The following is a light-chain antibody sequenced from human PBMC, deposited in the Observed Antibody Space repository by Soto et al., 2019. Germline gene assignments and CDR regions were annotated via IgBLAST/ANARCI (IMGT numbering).Light chain of an antibody. CDR3: LQSNNFPPLT. V-gene: IGKV1-12*01. CDR1: QGISGW. Sequence: MQMTQSPSSVSASVGDRVTITCRASQGISGWLAWYQQKPGKAPKLLIYAISTLQSGVPPRFSGSASGTDFTLTISSLQPEDFATYYCLQSNNFPPLTFGGGTKVDIK. J-gene: IGKJ4*01. CDR2: AIS.